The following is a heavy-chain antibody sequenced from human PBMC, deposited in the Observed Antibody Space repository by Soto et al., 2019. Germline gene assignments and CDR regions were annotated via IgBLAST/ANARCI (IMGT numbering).Heavy chain of an antibody. CDR2: ISSSSTTK. J-gene: IGHJ6*02. Sequence: PGGSLRLSCAASGFTFSSYSMNWVRQAPGKGLEWVSYISSSSTTKYYADSVKGRFTISRDNAKNSLYLQMNSLRAEDTAVYYCARAGGCGRGYSGHGMDVWGQGTTVTVSS. V-gene: IGHV3-48*04. D-gene: IGHD5-12*01. CDR1: GFTFSSYS. CDR3: ARAGGCGRGYSGHGMDV.